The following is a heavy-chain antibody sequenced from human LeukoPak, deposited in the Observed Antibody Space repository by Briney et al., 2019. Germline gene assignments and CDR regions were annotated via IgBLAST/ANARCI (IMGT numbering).Heavy chain of an antibody. D-gene: IGHD6-6*01. Sequence: SETVSLTCTVSGGSISSSSYYWGWIRQPPGKGLEGIGSIYYSGSTYYNPSLRSRVIISVDTSKNQSSLKLSSVTAADTAVYYCARQDADYIAARPCWFDPWGQGTLVTVSS. CDR2: IYYSGST. CDR3: ARQDADYIAARPCWFDP. V-gene: IGHV4-39*07. J-gene: IGHJ5*02. CDR1: GGSISSSSYY.